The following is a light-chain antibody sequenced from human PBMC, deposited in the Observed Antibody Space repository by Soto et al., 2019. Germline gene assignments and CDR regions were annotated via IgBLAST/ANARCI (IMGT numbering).Light chain of an antibody. J-gene: IGKJ1*01. V-gene: IGKV1-5*03. CDR1: QTISSW. Sequence: QITQSPSTLSGSVGARVTSTCLASQTISSWLAWYQQKPGKAPKLLIYKASTLKSGVPSRFSGSGSGTEFTLTISSLQPDDFATYYCQHYNSYSEAFGQGTKVDIK. CDR3: QHYNSYSEA. CDR2: KAS.